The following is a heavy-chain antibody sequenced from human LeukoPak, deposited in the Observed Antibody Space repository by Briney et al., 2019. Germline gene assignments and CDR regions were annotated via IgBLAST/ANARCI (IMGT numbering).Heavy chain of an antibody. V-gene: IGHV1-69*05. J-gene: IGHJ1*01. D-gene: IGHD3-16*01. CDR2: IIPIFGTA. CDR1: GGTFSSYA. CDR3: AKDPGIIGTAEYFQH. Sequence: ASVKVSCKASGGTFSSYAISWARQAPGQGLEWMGGIIPIFGTANYAQKFQGRVTITTDESTSTAYMELSSLRSEDTAVYYCAKDPGIIGTAEYFQHWGQGTLVTVSS.